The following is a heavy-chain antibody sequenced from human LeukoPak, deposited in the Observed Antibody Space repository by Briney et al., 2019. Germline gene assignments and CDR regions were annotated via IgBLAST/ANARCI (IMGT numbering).Heavy chain of an antibody. J-gene: IGHJ6*03. CDR1: GYTFTSYD. Sequence: ASVKVSCKASGYTFTSYDINWVRQATGQGLEWMGWMNPNSGNTGYAQKFQGRVTMTRNTSISTAYMELSSLRSEDTAVYYCARLYYDILTGYRVVYYYYYMDVWGKGTTVTISS. CDR3: ARLYYDILTGYRVVYYYYYMDV. CDR2: MNPNSGNT. V-gene: IGHV1-8*01. D-gene: IGHD3-9*01.